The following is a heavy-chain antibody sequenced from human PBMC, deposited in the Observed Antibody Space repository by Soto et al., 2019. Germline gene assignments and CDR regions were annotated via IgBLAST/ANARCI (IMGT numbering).Heavy chain of an antibody. CDR2: IYYSGST. J-gene: IGHJ4*02. CDR1: GGSFSSYY. Sequence: SETLSLTCAVYGGSFSSYYCSWIRQPPGKGLEWIGHIYYSGSTNYNPSLKSRVTISVDTSKNQFSLKLSSVTAADTAMYYCARAGAATLSDYWGQGTLVTVSS. V-gene: IGHV4-59*01. D-gene: IGHD2-15*01. CDR3: ARAGAATLSDY.